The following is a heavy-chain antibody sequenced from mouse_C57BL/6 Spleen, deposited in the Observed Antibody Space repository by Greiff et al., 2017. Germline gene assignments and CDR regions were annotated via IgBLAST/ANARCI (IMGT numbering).Heavy chain of an antibody. CDR2: ISYDGSN. CDR3: ASPYDYDGGFDY. D-gene: IGHD2-4*01. Sequence: DVQLQESGPGLVKPSQSLSLTCSVTGYSITSGYYWNWIRQFPGNKLEWMGYISYDGSNNYNPSLKNRISITRDTSKNQFFLKLNSVTTEDTATYYCASPYDYDGGFDYWGQGTTLTVSS. V-gene: IGHV3-6*01. J-gene: IGHJ2*01. CDR1: GYSITSGYY.